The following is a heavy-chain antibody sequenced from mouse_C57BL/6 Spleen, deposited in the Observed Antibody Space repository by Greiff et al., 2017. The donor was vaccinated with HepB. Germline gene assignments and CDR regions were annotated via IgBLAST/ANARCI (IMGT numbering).Heavy chain of an antibody. Sequence: EVQVVESGEGLVKPGGSLKLSCAASGFTFSSYAMSWVRQTPEKRLEWVAYISSGGDYIYYADTVKGRFTISRDNARNTLYLQMSSLKSEDTAMYYCTRGRYGNYAMDYWGQGTSVTVSS. CDR2: ISSGGDYI. CDR1: GFTFSSYA. V-gene: IGHV5-9-1*02. CDR3: TRGRYGNYAMDY. J-gene: IGHJ4*01. D-gene: IGHD2-10*02.